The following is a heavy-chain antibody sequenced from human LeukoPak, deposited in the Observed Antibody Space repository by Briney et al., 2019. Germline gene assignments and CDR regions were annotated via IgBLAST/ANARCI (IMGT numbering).Heavy chain of an antibody. CDR3: ARPRQRASRGAFDI. J-gene: IGHJ3*02. D-gene: IGHD1-26*01. CDR2: ISSSSSSI. V-gene: IGHV3-48*01. Sequence: PGGSLRLSCAASGFTFSSYSMNWVRQAPGKGLEWVSNISSSSSSIYYADSVKGRFTISRDNAKNSLYLQMNSLRAEDTAVYYCARPRQRASRGAFDIWGQGTMVTVSP. CDR1: GFTFSSYS.